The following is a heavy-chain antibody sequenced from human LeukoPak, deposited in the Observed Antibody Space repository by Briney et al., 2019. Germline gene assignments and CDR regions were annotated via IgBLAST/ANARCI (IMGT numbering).Heavy chain of an antibody. J-gene: IGHJ4*02. V-gene: IGHV3-30*04. CDR3: ARGVGESYYFDY. Sequence: GRSLRLSCAASGFPFSSYAMHWVRQAPGKGLEWVAVISYDGTNKYYAASVKGRFTISRDNSKNTLYLQMNSLRAEDTAVYYCARGVGESYYFDYWGQGTLVTVSS. CDR1: GFPFSSYA. CDR2: ISYDGTNK. D-gene: IGHD2-2*01.